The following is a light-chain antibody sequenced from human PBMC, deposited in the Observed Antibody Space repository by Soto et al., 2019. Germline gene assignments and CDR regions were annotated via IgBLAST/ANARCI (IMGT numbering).Light chain of an antibody. V-gene: IGKV3-20*01. Sequence: EIVLTQSPGTLSLSPWERATLSCRASQSFSHNYLAWYQQKPGQAPRLLIYGASSRATGIPDRFSGSGSGTDFPLTISRLEPEDFAVYYCQQYGSSRWTFGQGTKVDIK. CDR3: QQYGSSRWT. CDR1: QSFSHNY. CDR2: GAS. J-gene: IGKJ1*01.